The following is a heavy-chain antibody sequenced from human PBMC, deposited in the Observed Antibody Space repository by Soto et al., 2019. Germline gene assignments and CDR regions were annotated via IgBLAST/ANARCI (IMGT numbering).Heavy chain of an antibody. Sequence: GASVNVSWKAAGYGFSIYGISWVRQAPRQGLEWMGWISAYNGNTNYAQKLQGRVTMTTDTSTSTAYMELRSLRSDDTAVYYCASSHDIGWYSDYYYYGMDVWGQGTTVTVSS. D-gene: IGHD6-19*01. V-gene: IGHV1-18*01. J-gene: IGHJ6*02. CDR3: ASSHDIGWYSDYYYYGMDV. CDR1: GYGFSIYG. CDR2: ISAYNGNT.